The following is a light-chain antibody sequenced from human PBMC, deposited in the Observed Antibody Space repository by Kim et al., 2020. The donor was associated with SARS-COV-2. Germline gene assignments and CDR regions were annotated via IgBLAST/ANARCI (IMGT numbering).Light chain of an antibody. J-gene: IGLJ2*01. CDR2: ENN. V-gene: IGLV1-51*01. Sequence: QSVLTQPPSVSAAPGQKVTISCSGSTSNIGDNFVSWYQHLPGTAPKLLIYENNKRPSGIPERFSGSKSGTSATLGITGLQTGDEADYYCGTWDSSLSGGVFGGGTQLTVL. CDR1: TSNIGDNF. CDR3: GTWDSSLSGGV.